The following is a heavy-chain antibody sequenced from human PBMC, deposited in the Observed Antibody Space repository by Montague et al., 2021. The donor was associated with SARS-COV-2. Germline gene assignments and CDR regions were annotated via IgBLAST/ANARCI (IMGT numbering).Heavy chain of an antibody. J-gene: IGHJ6*02. D-gene: IGHD2-2*01. Sequence: SETLSLTCTVSGGSISSYYWSWIRQPPGKGLEWIGYIYYSGSTNYNPSLKSRVTISVDTSKNQFSLKLSSATAADTAVYYCARRGVVPAGMEYYYYGMDVWGQGTTVTVSS. CDR2: IYYSGST. V-gene: IGHV4-59*08. CDR1: GGSISSYY. CDR3: ARRGVVPAGMEYYYYGMDV.